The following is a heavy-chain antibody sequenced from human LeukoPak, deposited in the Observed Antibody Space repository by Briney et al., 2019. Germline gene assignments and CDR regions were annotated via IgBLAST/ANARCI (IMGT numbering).Heavy chain of an antibody. CDR1: GFTFDNYA. D-gene: IGHD2-2*01. V-gene: IGHV3-43D*04. CDR2: ITWDGNIA. CDR3: AKAAEGVVVPAAGFDS. J-gene: IGHJ4*02. Sequence: GGSLRLSCAASGFTFDNYAMHWVRQAPGKGLEWVSHITWDGNIAYYADSVKGRFTISRDNSKNSMFLQMDRLRPDDTALYYCAKAAEGVVVPAAGFDSWGQGTLVTVSS.